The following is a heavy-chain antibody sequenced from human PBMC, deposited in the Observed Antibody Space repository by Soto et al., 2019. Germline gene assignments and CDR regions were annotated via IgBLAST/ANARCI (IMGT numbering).Heavy chain of an antibody. D-gene: IGHD6-19*01. V-gene: IGHV1-24*01. CDR1: GYTLTELS. Sequence: ASVKVSCKVSGYTLTELSMHWVRQAPGKGLEWMGGFDPEDGETIYAQKFQGRVTMTEDTSTDTAYMELSSLRSEDTAVYYCATDLGIAVAGAFYYWGQGTLVTVSS. CDR2: FDPEDGET. J-gene: IGHJ4*02. CDR3: ATDLGIAVAGAFYY.